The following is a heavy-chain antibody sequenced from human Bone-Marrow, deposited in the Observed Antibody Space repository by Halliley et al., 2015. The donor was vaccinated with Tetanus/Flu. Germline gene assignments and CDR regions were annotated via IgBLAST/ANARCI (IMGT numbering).Heavy chain of an antibody. Sequence: VQLVQSGAEVKKPGASVKVSCKASGYTFTSYDINWVRQATGQGLEWMGWMNPNSGDTGYAQKFQGRVTMTRDTSITTAYMELSGLISEDPAVYCCARNPPETGWFDPWGQGTLVTVSS. CDR1: GYTFTSYD. J-gene: IGHJ5*02. CDR3: ARNPPETGWFDP. V-gene: IGHV1-8*01. CDR2: MNPNSGDT.